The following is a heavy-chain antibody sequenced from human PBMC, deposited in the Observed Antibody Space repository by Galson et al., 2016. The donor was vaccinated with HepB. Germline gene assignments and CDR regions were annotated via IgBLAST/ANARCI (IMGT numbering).Heavy chain of an antibody. D-gene: IGHD1-7*01. V-gene: IGHV6-1*01. CDR1: GDSVSSNSAA. CDR3: ASALTGTTGRLYYYYGMDV. CDR2: TYFRSKWYN. Sequence: CAISGDSVSSNSAAWNWFRQSPSRGLEWLGRTYFRSKWYNDYAVSVKSRITINPHTSKNQFSLQLNSVAPEDTAVYYCASALTGTTGRLYYYYGMDVWGQGTTVTVSS. J-gene: IGHJ6*02.